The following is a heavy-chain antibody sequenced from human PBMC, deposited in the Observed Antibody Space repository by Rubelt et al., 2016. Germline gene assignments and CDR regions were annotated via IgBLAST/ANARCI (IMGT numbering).Heavy chain of an antibody. D-gene: IGHD4-17*01. Sequence: PGKGLEWIGYIYYSGSTYYNPSLKSRVTMSVDTSKNQFSLKLSSVTAADTAVYYCARDLGLRYGDADAFDIWGQGTMVTVSS. J-gene: IGHJ3*02. V-gene: IGHV4-31*02. CDR2: IYYSGST. CDR3: ARDLGLRYGDADAFDI.